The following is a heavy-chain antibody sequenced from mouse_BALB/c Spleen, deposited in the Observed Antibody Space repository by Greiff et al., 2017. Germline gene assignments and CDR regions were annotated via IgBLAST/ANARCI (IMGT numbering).Heavy chain of an antibody. CDR2: IDPETGGT. D-gene: IGHD3-2*01. V-gene: IGHV1-15*01. CDR3: TRDSWRPFAD. CDR1: GYTFTDYE. J-gene: IGHJ3*01. Sequence: VQLQQSGAELVRPGASVTLFCKASGYTFTDYEMHWVKQTPVHGLEWIGAIDPETGGTAYNQKFKGKATLTADKSSSTAYMELRSLTSEDSAVYYCTRDSWRPFADWGQGTMVTVSA.